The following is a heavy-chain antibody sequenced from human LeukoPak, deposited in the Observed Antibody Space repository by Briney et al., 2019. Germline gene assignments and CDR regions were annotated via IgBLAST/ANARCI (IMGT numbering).Heavy chain of an antibody. CDR3: ARTAGYYYGSGSYYAWFDP. V-gene: IGHV4-4*02. CDR2: IHHSGST. D-gene: IGHD3-10*01. J-gene: IGHJ5*02. Sequence: SGTLSLTCAVSGGSITSSNWWNWVRQPPGKGLEWIGEIHHSGSTNYSPSLKSRVTISVGKSKNQFSLKLSSVTAADTAVYYCARTAGYYYGSGSYYAWFDPWGQGTLVTVSS. CDR1: GGSITSSNW.